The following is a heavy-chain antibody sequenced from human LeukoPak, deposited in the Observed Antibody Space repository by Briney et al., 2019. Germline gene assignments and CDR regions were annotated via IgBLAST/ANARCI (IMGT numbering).Heavy chain of an antibody. CDR3: ASLLAYCGGDCSENDY. V-gene: IGHV1-69*04. D-gene: IGHD2-21*02. Sequence: SVKVSCKASGGTFSSYAISWVRQAPGQGLEWMGRIIPILGIANYAQKFQGRVTITADKSTSTAYMELSSLRSEGTAVYYCASLLAYCGGDCSENDYRGQGTLVTVSS. CDR2: IIPILGIA. J-gene: IGHJ4*02. CDR1: GGTFSSYA.